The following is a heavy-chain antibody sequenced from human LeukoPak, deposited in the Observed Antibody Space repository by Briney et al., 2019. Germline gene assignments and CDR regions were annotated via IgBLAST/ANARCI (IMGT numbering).Heavy chain of an antibody. V-gene: IGHV4-59*01. CDR1: GDSISSYY. CDR3: ARDQSGGYNFDY. D-gene: IGHD1-1*01. CDR2: IYYSGST. Sequence: IPSESLSLTCTVSGDSISSYYWSWIRQPPGKGLEWIGYIYYSGSTSYNPSLKSRVTISVDTSKNQFSLKLSSVTAADAAVYHCARDQSGGYNFDYWGQGTLVTVSS. J-gene: IGHJ4*02.